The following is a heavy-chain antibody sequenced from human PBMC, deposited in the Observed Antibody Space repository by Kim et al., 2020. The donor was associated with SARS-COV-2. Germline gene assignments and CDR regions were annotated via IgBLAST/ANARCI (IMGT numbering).Heavy chain of an antibody. V-gene: IGHV3-7*01. CDR3: VRGMTQGY. D-gene: IGHD2-21*02. J-gene: IGHJ4*02. CDR2: IKEDGSSK. CDR1: GFTLNTTW. Sequence: GGSLRLSCAASGFTLNTTWMTWVRQAPGKGLEWVANIKEDGSSKNYLDSVKGRFTISRDNAKNSLYLQLNSLRVEDAAVYYCVRGMTQGYWGQGTLGTDS.